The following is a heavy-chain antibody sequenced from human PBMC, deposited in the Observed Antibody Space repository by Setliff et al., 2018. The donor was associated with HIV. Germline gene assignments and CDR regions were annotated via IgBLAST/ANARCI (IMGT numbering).Heavy chain of an antibody. CDR1: GGSISISNFY. D-gene: IGHD2-2*01. CDR2: IYTSGST. CDR3: ARLDCSSSSGFVDY. V-gene: IGHV4-4*09. Sequence: SSETLSLTCSVSGGSISISNFYWSWIRQPPGKGLEWIGNIYTSGSTNYNPSLKSRVTISVDTSKNQFSLKLSSVTAADTAVYYCARLDCSSSSGFVDYWGQGTLVTVSS. J-gene: IGHJ4*02.